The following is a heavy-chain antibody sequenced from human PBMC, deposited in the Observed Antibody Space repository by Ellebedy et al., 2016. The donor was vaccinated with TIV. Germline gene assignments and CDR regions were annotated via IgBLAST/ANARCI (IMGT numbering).Heavy chain of an antibody. D-gene: IGHD2-8*02. V-gene: IGHV4-34*01. Sequence: SETLSLTXAVSGAPSGYYFWTWIRQPPGKGLEWLGEITHAGNINYNPSLKSRVTISIDTSKSEFSLKVNSVTAADTAVYYCARGDTYCWECLDYWGQGTLVTVSS. J-gene: IGHJ4*02. CDR2: ITHAGNI. CDR1: GAPSGYYF. CDR3: ARGDTYCWECLDY.